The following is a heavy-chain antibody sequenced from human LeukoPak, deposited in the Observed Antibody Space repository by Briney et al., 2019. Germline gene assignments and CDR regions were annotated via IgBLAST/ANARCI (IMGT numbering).Heavy chain of an antibody. D-gene: IGHD6-13*01. CDR1: GGSISSYY. J-gene: IGHJ5*02. V-gene: IGHV4-4*07. CDR3: ARDIRIAAAGTYWFDP. Sequence: PSQTLSLTCTVDGGSISSYYWGWIRQPAGKGMEWIGRIYTSGSTNHNPSLKSRVTMPVDTSKNQSSLKLSSVTAADSAVYYCARDIRIAAAGTYWFDPWGQGTLVTVSS. CDR2: IYTSGST.